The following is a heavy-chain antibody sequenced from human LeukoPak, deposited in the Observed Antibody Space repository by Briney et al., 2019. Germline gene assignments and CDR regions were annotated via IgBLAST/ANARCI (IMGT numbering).Heavy chain of an antibody. CDR1: GFSITNYW. Sequence: GGSLRLSCAVSGFSITNYWMTWVRQAPGKGLEWVANIKQDGSEKYYVDSVKGRFTISRDNAKNSLYLQMNSLRAEDTAVYYCVRDIPAHRGRWGQGTLVTVSS. J-gene: IGHJ4*02. D-gene: IGHD2-21*01. CDR2: IKQDGSEK. V-gene: IGHV3-7*01. CDR3: VRDIPAHRGR.